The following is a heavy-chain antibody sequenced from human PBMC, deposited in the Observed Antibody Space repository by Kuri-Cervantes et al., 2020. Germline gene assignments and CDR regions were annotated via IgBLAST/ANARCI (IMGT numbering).Heavy chain of an antibody. J-gene: IGHJ1*01. CDR2: IYYSGST. CDR1: GGFISSGGYY. Sequence: SETLSLTCTVSGGFISSGGYYWSWIRQHPGKGLEWIGYIYYSGSTYYNPSLKSRVTISVDTSKNQFSLKLSSVTAADTAVYYCARGRRDRVYFFFQHWGQGTLVTVSS. D-gene: IGHD5-24*01. CDR3: ARGRRDRVYFFFQH. V-gene: IGHV4-31*03.